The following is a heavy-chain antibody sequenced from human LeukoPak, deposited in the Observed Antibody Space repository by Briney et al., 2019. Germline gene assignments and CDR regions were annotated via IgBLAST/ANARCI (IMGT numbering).Heavy chain of an antibody. V-gene: IGHV1-69*05. D-gene: IGHD3-9*01. Sequence: SVKVSCKASGGTFSSYAISWVRQAPGQGLEWMGGIIPIFGTANYAQKFQGRVTITRDTSASTAYMELSSLRSEDTAVCYCARSRYLSPNDYWGQGTLVTVSS. CDR1: GGTFSSYA. CDR3: ARSRYLSPNDY. CDR2: IIPIFGTA. J-gene: IGHJ4*02.